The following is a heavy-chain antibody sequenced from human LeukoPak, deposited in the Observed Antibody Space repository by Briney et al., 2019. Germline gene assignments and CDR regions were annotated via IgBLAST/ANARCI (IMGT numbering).Heavy chain of an antibody. CDR2: IYHSGST. D-gene: IGHD2-15*01. CDR3: ARDRHCSGGSCRSAFDI. CDR1: GGSLSSSNW. J-gene: IGHJ3*02. Sequence: SETLSLTCAVSGGSLSSSNWWSWVRQPPGKGLEWIGEIYHSGSTNYNPSLKSRVTISVDKSKNQFSLKLSSVTAADTAVYYCARDRHCSGGSCRSAFDIWGQGTMVTVSS. V-gene: IGHV4-4*02.